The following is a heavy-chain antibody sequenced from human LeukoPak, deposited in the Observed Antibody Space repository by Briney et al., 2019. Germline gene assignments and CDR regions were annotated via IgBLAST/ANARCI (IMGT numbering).Heavy chain of an antibody. Sequence: SETLSLTCTVSGGSISSYYWSWIRQPPGKGLEWIGYIYYSGSTNYNPSLKSRVTISVDTSKNQFSLKLSSVTAADTAVYYCARVDYDILTGSKVLDYWGQRTLVTVSS. CDR1: GGSISSYY. D-gene: IGHD3-9*01. CDR3: ARVDYDILTGSKVLDY. V-gene: IGHV4-59*01. CDR2: IYYSGST. J-gene: IGHJ4*02.